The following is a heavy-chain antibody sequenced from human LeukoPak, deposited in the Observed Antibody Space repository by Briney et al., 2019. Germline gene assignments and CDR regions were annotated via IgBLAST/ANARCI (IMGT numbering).Heavy chain of an antibody. D-gene: IGHD4-17*01. CDR2: ISWNSGSI. CDR3: ARERYGDYVYDY. V-gene: IGHV3-9*01. J-gene: IGHJ4*02. Sequence: GRSLRLSCAASGFTFDDYAMHWVRQAPGKGLEWVSGISWNSGSIGYADSVKGRFTISRDNAKNSLYLQMNGLRAEDTAVHYCARERYGDYVYDYWGQGTLVTVSS. CDR1: GFTFDDYA.